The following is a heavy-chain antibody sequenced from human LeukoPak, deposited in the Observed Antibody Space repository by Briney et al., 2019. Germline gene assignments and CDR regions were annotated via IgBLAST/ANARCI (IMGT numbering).Heavy chain of an antibody. CDR3: ARDRYYASGSYNWFDP. Sequence: GGSLRLSCAASGFTFSDYSMSWIRQAPGKGLEWVSYISTSSSYTNYADSVKGRFTISRDNAKNSLYLQMNSLSAEDTAVYYCARDRYYASGSYNWFDPWGQGTLVTVSS. J-gene: IGHJ5*02. V-gene: IGHV3-11*05. CDR1: GFTFSDYS. D-gene: IGHD3-10*01. CDR2: ISTSSSYT.